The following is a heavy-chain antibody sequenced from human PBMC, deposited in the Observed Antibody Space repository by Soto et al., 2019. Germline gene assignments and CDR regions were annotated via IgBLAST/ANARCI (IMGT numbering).Heavy chain of an antibody. CDR2: TYYRSKWYN. Sequence: PSQTLSLTCAISGDSVSSNSAAWNWIRQSPSRGLEWLGRTYYRSKWYNDYAVSVKSRITINPDTSKNQFSLRLNSVTPVDTAVYYCARDQAHSSSSAVDYWGQGTLVTVSS. CDR3: ARDQAHSSSSAVDY. J-gene: IGHJ4*02. CDR1: GDSVSSNSAA. D-gene: IGHD6-6*01. V-gene: IGHV6-1*01.